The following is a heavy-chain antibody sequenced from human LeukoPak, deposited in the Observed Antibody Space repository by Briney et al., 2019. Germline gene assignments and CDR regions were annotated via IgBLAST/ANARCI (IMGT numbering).Heavy chain of an antibody. Sequence: SVKVSCKASGGTFSSYAISWVRQAPGQGLEWMGGIIPIFGTANYAQKLQGRVTMTTDTSTSTAYMELRSLRSDDTAVYYCARDSSGWYPEVYYYGMDVWGQGTTVTVSS. CDR1: GGTFSSYA. CDR2: IIPIFGTA. CDR3: ARDSSGWYPEVYYYGMDV. V-gene: IGHV1-69*05. J-gene: IGHJ6*02. D-gene: IGHD6-19*01.